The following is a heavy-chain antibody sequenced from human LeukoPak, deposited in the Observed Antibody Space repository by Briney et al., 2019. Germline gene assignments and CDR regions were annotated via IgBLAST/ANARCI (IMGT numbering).Heavy chain of an antibody. Sequence: TGGSLRLSCAASGFTFSSYAMSWVRQAPGKGLEWVSAISGSGGSTYYADSVKGRFTISRDNAKNSLYLQMNSLRAEDTAVYYCARDLRRWGGEERDDYWGQGTLVTVSS. D-gene: IGHD2-21*01. V-gene: IGHV3-23*01. CDR3: ARDLRRWGGEERDDY. CDR2: ISGSGGST. CDR1: GFTFSSYA. J-gene: IGHJ4*02.